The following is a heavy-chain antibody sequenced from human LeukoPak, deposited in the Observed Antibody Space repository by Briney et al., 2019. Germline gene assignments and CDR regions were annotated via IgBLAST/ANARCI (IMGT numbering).Heavy chain of an antibody. CDR3: AGRRPEPF. V-gene: IGHV4-4*02. J-gene: IGHJ4*02. Sequence: PSETLSLTCAVSGGSISSTNWWTWVRQPPGKGLEWIGEMSHSGITNYNPSLKSRVTISIDNSKNQFSLNLYSVTAADTAVYYCAGRRPEPFWGQGTLVTVSS. CDR2: MSHSGIT. CDR1: GGSISSTNW.